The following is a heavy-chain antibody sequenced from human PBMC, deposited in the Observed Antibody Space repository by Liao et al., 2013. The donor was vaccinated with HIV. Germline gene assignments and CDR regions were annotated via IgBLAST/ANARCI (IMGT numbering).Heavy chain of an antibody. V-gene: IGHV4-34*01. D-gene: IGHD6-6*01. CDR3: ARGPSRRGAFDI. Sequence: QVQLQQWGAGLLKPSETLSLTCAVYGGSFSGYYWSWIRQPPGKGLEWIGEINHSGSTNYNPSLKSRVTISVDTSKNQFSLKLSSVTTADTAVYYCARGPSRRGAFDIWGQGTMVTVSS. CDR1: GGSFSGYY. CDR2: INHSGST. J-gene: IGHJ3*02.